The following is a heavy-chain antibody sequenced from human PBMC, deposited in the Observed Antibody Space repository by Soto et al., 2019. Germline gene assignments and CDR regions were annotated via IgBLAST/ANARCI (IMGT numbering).Heavy chain of an antibody. CDR1: GFNFGSYG. CDR2: LTASGLNT. J-gene: IGHJ6*02. D-gene: IGHD2-15*01. Sequence: EVQLLESGGGLVQPGGSLRLSCSASGFNFGSYGMSWVRQAPGKGLEWVSGLTASGLNTYYTDSVKGRFTISRDNSRNTVSLQMSGLRVEDTAVFHCAKGLGNATEVWGQGTTVTVSS. CDR3: AKGLGNATEV. V-gene: IGHV3-23*01.